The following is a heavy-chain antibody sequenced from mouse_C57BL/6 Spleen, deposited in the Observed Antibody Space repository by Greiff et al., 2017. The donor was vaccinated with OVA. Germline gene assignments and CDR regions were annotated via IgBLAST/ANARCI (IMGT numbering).Heavy chain of an antibody. CDR3: ARADYGNSFAY. D-gene: IGHD2-1*01. V-gene: IGHV5-16*01. Sequence: VQLKESEGGLVQPGSSMKLSCTASGFTFSDYYMAWVRQVPEKGLEWVANINYDGSSTYYLDSLKSRFIISRDNAKNILYLQMSSLKSEDTATYYCARADYGNSFAYWGQGTLVTVSA. CDR1: GFTFSDYY. CDR2: INYDGSST. J-gene: IGHJ3*01.